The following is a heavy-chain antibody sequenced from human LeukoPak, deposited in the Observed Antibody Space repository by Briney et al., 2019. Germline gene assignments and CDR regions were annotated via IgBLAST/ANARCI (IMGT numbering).Heavy chain of an antibody. CDR3: ARGRGGVPVYNWFDP. Sequence: SVKGSCKASGVIFSNFAFNWVRQAPGQGLEWMGRIIPILDVAHYTQKFQGRVTITRNTSISTAYMELSSLRSEDTAVYYCARGRGGVPVYNWFDPWGQGNLVTVSS. D-gene: IGHD2-2*01. CDR1: GVIFSNFA. J-gene: IGHJ5*02. CDR2: IIPILDVA. V-gene: IGHV1-69*04.